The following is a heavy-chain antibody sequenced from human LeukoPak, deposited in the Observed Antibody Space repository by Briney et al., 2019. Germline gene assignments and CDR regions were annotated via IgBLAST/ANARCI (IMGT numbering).Heavy chain of an antibody. Sequence: SETLSLTCTVSGDSISSSSYYWGWIRQPPGKGLEWIGSIPYSGSTYYNPSLKSRLTISVDTSKNQFSLKLSSVTAADTAVYYCARCKDYFVSGSYYKTFGYSGQGTLVTVSS. CDR3: ARCKDYFVSGSYYKTFGY. V-gene: IGHV4-39*07. J-gene: IGHJ4*02. CDR1: GDSISSSSYY. CDR2: IPYSGST. D-gene: IGHD3-10*01.